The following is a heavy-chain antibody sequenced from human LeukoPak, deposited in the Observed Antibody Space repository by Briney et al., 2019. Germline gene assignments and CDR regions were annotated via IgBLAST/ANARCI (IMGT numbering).Heavy chain of an antibody. CDR3: ARGPPLFDP. V-gene: IGHV3-48*01. Sequence: GGSLRLSCAASGFTFSSYAMSWVRQAPGKGLEWVSYISISSNTIYYADSVKGRFTISRDNAKNSLYLQMNSLRAEDTAVYYCARGPPLFDPWGQGTLVTVSS. CDR1: GFTFSSYA. CDR2: ISISSNTI. J-gene: IGHJ5*02.